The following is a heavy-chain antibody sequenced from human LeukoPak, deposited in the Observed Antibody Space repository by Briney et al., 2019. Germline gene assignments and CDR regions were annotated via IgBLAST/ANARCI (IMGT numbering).Heavy chain of an antibody. J-gene: IGHJ5*02. D-gene: IGHD1-1*01. V-gene: IGHV3-23*01. Sequence: GGSLRLSCAASGFTFSRYGMSWVRQAPGKGLEWVSVISGSDGSGGTTYYADSVKGRFTISRDNSKNTLYLQMNSLRAEDTAVYYCARDPPVQLERGNWFDPWGQGTLVTVSS. CDR2: ISGSDGSGGTT. CDR1: GFTFSRYG. CDR3: ARDPPVQLERGNWFDP.